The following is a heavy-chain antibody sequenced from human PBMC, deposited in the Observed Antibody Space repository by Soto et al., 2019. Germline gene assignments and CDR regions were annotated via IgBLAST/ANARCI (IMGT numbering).Heavy chain of an antibody. D-gene: IGHD6-13*01. Sequence: SETLSLTCTVSGGSISIYYWSWIRQPPGKGLEWIGYIYYSGSTNYNPSLKSRVTISVDTSKNQFSLKLNSVTAADTAVYYCARGSSSWDYWGQGTRVTVSS. CDR2: IYYSGST. CDR3: ARGSSSWDY. V-gene: IGHV4-59*08. CDR1: GGSISIYY. J-gene: IGHJ4*02.